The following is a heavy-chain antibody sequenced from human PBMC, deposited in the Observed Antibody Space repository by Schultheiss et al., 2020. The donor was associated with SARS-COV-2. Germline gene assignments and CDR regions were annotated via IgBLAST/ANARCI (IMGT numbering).Heavy chain of an antibody. D-gene: IGHD4-11*01. CDR3: ARDLTTPHGGY. CDR1: GFTFSSYA. CDR2: ISYDGSNK. J-gene: IGHJ4*02. V-gene: IGHV3-30*04. Sequence: GGSLRLSCAASGFTFSSYAMRWVRQAPGKGLEWVAVISYDGSNKYYADSVKGRFTISRDNSKNTLYLQMNSLRAEDTAVYYCARDLTTPHGGYWGQGTLVTVSS.